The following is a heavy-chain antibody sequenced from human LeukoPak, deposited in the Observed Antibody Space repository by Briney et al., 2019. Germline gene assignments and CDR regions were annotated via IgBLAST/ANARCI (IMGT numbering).Heavy chain of an antibody. CDR1: GHTFTGYY. J-gene: IGHJ6*03. CDR2: INANSGDT. CDR3: ARDRWGEISAPGSYYYYMDV. V-gene: IGHV1-2*02. Sequence: ASVKVSCKASGHTFTGYYMHWVRQAPGQGLEWMGWINANSGDTNYAQKFQGRVTMTRDTSISTAYMELSRLRSDDTAVYYCARDRWGEISAPGSYYYYMDVWGKGTTVTVSS. D-gene: IGHD3-10*01.